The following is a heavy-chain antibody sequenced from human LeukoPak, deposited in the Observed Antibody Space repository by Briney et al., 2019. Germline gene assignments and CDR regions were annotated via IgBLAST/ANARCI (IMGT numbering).Heavy chain of an antibody. J-gene: IGHJ4*02. CDR1: GGSISSGGYY. D-gene: IGHD3-22*01. V-gene: IGHV4-39*01. CDR2: IYYSGST. CDR3: ARHLGGKHSSGYYLFDY. Sequence: PSETLSLTCTVSGGSISSGGYYWGWIRQPPGKGLEWIGSIYYSGSTYYNPSLKSRVTISVDTSKNQFSLKLSSVTAADTAVYYCARHLGGKHSSGYYLFDYWGQGTLVTVSS.